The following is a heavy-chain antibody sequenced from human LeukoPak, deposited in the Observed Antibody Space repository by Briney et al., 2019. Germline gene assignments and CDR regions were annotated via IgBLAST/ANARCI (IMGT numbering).Heavy chain of an antibody. CDR1: GGSFSGYY. CDR2: INHSGST. D-gene: IGHD2-15*01. CDR3: ARVGLGYCSGGSCYSRWFDP. Sequence: KTSETLSLTCAVYGGSFSGYYWSWICQPPGKGLEWIGEINHSGSTNYNPSLKSRVTISVDTSKNQFSLKLSSVTAADTAVYYCARVGLGYCSGGSCYSRWFDPWGQGTLVTVSS. J-gene: IGHJ5*02. V-gene: IGHV4-34*01.